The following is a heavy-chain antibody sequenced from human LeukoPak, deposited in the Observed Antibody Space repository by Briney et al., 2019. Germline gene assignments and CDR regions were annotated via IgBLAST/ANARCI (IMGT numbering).Heavy chain of an antibody. V-gene: IGHV4-31*11. Sequence: SQTLSLTCAVSGGSISSGGYYWSWIRQHPGKGLEWIGYIYYSGSTYYNPSLKSRVTISVDTSKNQFSLKLSSVTAADTAVYYCARANTYYDILTGPMGPNWFDPWGQGTLVTVSS. CDR2: IYYSGST. CDR3: ARANTYYDILTGPMGPNWFDP. J-gene: IGHJ5*02. D-gene: IGHD3-9*01. CDR1: GGSISSGGYY.